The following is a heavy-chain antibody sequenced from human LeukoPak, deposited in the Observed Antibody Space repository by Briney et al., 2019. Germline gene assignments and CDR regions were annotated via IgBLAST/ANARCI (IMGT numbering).Heavy chain of an antibody. Sequence: KPSETLSLTCTVSGGSISSYYWSWIRQPAGKGLEWIGRIYTSGTTNYNPSLKSRVTMSVDTSKNQFSLKMRSVTAADTAVYYCVCSSPSLRVTTYDYWGQGTLVTVSS. CDR1: GGSISSYY. CDR2: IYTSGTT. J-gene: IGHJ4*02. V-gene: IGHV4-4*07. D-gene: IGHD4-17*01. CDR3: VCSSPSLRVTTYDY.